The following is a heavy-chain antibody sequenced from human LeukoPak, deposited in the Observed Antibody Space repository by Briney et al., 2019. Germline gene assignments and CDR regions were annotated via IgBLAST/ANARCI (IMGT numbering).Heavy chain of an antibody. CDR3: ARWAGVTDY. V-gene: IGHV3-7*01. CDR2: IKQDGSVE. Sequence: GGSLRLSCVASGFTFENYWMSWVRQAPGKGPEWVANIKQDGSVEHYMDSVKGRFTISRDNAKNSLILQMNSLRAEDTAVYYCARWAGVTDYWGQGTLVTVSS. D-gene: IGHD5-18*01. J-gene: IGHJ4*02. CDR1: GFTFENYW.